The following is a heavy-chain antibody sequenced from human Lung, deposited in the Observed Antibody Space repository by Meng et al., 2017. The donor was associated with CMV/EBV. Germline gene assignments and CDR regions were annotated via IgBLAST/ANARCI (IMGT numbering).Heavy chain of an antibody. D-gene: IGHD3-3*01. Sequence: ASVKVSCKASGYTFTGYYMHWVRQAPGQGLEWMGWINPNSGGTNYAQKFQGRVTMTRDTSISTAYMELSRLRSDDTAVYYCAYTDDFWSGYYPPGMDVWGQGTTVTGSS. CDR3: AYTDDFWSGYYPPGMDV. J-gene: IGHJ6*02. CDR2: INPNSGGT. V-gene: IGHV1-2*02. CDR1: GYTFTGYY.